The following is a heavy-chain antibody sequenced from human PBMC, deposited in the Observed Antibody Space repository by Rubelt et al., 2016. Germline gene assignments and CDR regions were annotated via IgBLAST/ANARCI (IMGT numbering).Heavy chain of an antibody. D-gene: IGHD6-13*01. Sequence: QVQLVQSGAEVKKPGASVKVSCKASGYTFTSYYMHWVRQAPGQGLEWMGIINPSGGSTSYAQRFKGGVTMTRDTSTSTVYMELSSLRSEDTAVYYCARNHYSSSWYLNPWGQGTLVTVSS. CDR3: ARNHYSSSWYLNP. V-gene: IGHV1-46*01. CDR2: INPSGGST. J-gene: IGHJ5*02. CDR1: GYTFTSYY.